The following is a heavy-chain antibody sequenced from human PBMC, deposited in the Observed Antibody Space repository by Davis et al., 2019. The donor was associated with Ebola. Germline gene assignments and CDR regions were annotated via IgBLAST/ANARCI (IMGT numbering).Heavy chain of an antibody. V-gene: IGHV1-46*01. CDR1: GYSFPHSH. J-gene: IGHJ4*02. CDR2: INPDDSST. D-gene: IGHD3-10*01. Sequence: ASVKVSCKTSGYSFPHSHMHWVRQAPGQGLEWMGIINPDDSSTSYSQNFQGRVTMTRDTSTSTVYMEMTSLRSEDTAVYYCGRDAWYTVRGIADYLDYWGQGTPITVSS. CDR3: GRDAWYTVRGIADYLDY.